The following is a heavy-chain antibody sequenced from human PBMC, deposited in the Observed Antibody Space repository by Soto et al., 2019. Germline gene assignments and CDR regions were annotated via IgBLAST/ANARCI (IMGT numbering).Heavy chain of an antibody. Sequence: QVQLQESGPGLVKPSETLSLTCTVSGGSISSYYCSWIRQPPVKGLEWIGYIYYSGSTNYNPSLKSRVTRSVDTSTNQFSMKLSSVTAADTAVYYCARDGYCGGDCPEACDIWGHGTMVTVSS. V-gene: IGHV4-59*01. J-gene: IGHJ3*02. CDR1: GGSISSYY. CDR2: IYYSGST. D-gene: IGHD2-21*02. CDR3: ARDGYCGGDCPEACDI.